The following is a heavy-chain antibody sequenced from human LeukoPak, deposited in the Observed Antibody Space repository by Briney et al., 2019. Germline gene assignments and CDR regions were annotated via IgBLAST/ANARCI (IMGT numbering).Heavy chain of an antibody. J-gene: IGHJ6*03. CDR2: IYYSGST. V-gene: IGHV4-59*12. D-gene: IGHD2-2*01. CDR1: GGSISSYY. CDR3: ASVVPAAPGMDV. Sequence: SETLSLTCTVSGGSISSYYWSWIRQSPGKGLEWIGYIYYSGSTNYNPSLRSRVTISVDTSKNQFSLKLSSVTAADTAVYYCASVVPAAPGMDVWGKGTTVTVSS.